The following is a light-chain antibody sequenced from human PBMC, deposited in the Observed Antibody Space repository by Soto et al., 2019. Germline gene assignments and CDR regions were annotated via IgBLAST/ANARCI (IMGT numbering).Light chain of an antibody. J-gene: IGKJ1*01. CDR1: QGRVYSDGNTY. Sequence: DVVMTQSPLSLPVTLGQPASICCGSSQGRVYSDGNTYLNWFRQRPRQSPRRLIYKVSNRDSGVPDRFSGSGSGTDFTLKISRVEAEDVGVYYCMQGTSWPWTFGQGTKVDI. CDR3: MQGTSWPWT. V-gene: IGKV2-30*01. CDR2: KVS.